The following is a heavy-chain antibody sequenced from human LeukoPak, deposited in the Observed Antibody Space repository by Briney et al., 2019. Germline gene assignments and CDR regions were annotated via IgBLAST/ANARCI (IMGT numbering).Heavy chain of an antibody. CDR3: ARGDIVVVPAVLRAYYYYGMDV. Sequence: ASVKVSCKASGYTFTSYGISWVRQATGQGLEWMGWMNPNSGNTGYAQKFQGRVTMTRNTSISTAYMELSSLRSEDTAVYYCARGDIVVVPAVLRAYYYYGMDVWGQGTTVTVSS. J-gene: IGHJ6*02. CDR2: MNPNSGNT. CDR1: GYTFTSYG. V-gene: IGHV1-8*02. D-gene: IGHD2-2*01.